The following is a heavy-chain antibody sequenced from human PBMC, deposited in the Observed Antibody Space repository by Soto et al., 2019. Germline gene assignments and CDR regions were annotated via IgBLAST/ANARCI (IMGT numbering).Heavy chain of an antibody. V-gene: IGHV3-30*18. CDR3: AKDRGSSWSFDY. J-gene: IGHJ4*02. Sequence: QVQLVESGGGVVQPGRSLRLSCAASGFTFSSYGMHWVRQAPGKGLEWVAVISYDGSNKYYADSVKGRFTISRDTSKNTLYLQMNSLRAEDTAVYYCAKDRGSSWSFDYWGQGTLVTVSS. D-gene: IGHD6-13*01. CDR2: ISYDGSNK. CDR1: GFTFSSYG.